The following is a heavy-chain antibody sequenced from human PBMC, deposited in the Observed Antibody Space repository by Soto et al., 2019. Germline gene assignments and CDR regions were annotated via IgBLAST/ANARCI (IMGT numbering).Heavy chain of an antibody. J-gene: IGHJ3*02. CDR3: ARDRSDDYAFDI. CDR2: IYSGGST. D-gene: IGHD2-21*02. Sequence: GGSLRLSCAASGFTVSSNYMSWVRQAPGKGLEWVSVIYSGGSTYYADSVKGRFTISRDNSKNTLYLQMNSLRAEDTAVYYCARDRSDDYAFDIWGQGTMVTVSS. CDR1: GFTVSSNY. V-gene: IGHV3-66*01.